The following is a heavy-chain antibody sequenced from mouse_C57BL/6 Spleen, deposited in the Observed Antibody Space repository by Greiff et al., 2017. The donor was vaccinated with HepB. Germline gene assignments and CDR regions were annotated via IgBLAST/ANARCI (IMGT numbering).Heavy chain of an antibody. CDR3: ARSGISYYDGFDY. CDR2: IDPSDSYT. CDR1: GYTFTSYW. V-gene: IGHV1-50*01. J-gene: IGHJ2*01. D-gene: IGHD1-1*01. Sequence: QVHVKQPGAELVKPGASVKLSCKASGYTFTSYWMQWVKQRPGQGLEWIGEIDPSDSYTNYNQKFKGKATLTVDTSSSTAYMQLSSLTSEDSAVYYCARSGISYYDGFDYWGQGTTLTVSS.